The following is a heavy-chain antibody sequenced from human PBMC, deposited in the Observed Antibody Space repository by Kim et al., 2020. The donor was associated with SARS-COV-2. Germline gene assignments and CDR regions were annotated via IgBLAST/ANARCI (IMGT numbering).Heavy chain of an antibody. V-gene: IGHV3-74*01. CDR3: AREGSGSYYYFDY. CDR1: GFTFSRYW. Sequence: WGSLRLSCAASGFTFSRYWIHWVRQAPGKGLVWVSRINSDGSSTSYADSVRGRFTISRDNPKNTLYLQTNSLRAEDTAVYSCAREGSGSYYYFDYGCQGT. CDR2: INSDGSST. D-gene: IGHD1-26*01. J-gene: IGHJ4*02.